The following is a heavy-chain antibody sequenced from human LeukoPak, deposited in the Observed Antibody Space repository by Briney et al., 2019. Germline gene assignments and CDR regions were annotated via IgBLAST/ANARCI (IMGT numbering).Heavy chain of an antibody. D-gene: IGHD3-22*01. CDR1: GFTFSDYY. CDR2: ISSSGGNI. J-gene: IGHJ4*02. Sequence: GGSLRLSCAASGFTFSDYYMSWIRQAPGKGLEWISYISSSGGNINYADSVQGRFTISRDNAKKSLYLQMSSLRAEDTAVYYCARDRSEDDSSGYIHRNFDYWGQGTLVIVSS. CDR3: ARDRSEDDSSGYIHRNFDY. V-gene: IGHV3-11*04.